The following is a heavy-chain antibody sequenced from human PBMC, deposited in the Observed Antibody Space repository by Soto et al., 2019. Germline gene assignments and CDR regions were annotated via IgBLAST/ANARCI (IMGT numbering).Heavy chain of an antibody. CDR3: ARELRRQLAGFDY. Sequence: GGSLRLSCAASGFTVSSNYMSWVRQAPGKGLEWVSVIYSGGSTYYADSVKGRFTISRDNSKNTLYLQMNSLRAEDTAVYYCARELRRQLAGFDYWGQGTLVTVSS. CDR2: IYSGGST. D-gene: IGHD6-13*01. CDR1: GFTVSSNY. J-gene: IGHJ4*02. V-gene: IGHV3-66*01.